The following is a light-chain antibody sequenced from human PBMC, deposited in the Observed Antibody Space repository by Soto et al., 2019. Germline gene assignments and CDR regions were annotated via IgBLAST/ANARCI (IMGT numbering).Light chain of an antibody. CDR2: AAS. J-gene: IGKJ4*01. V-gene: IGKV1-9*01. CDR3: QQFNTYPLT. CDR1: QDISSY. Sequence: IPLAQSPSSLSASVGDRVTITCRASQDISSYLTWYQQEAGKAPKLLIYAASILQSGVPSRFSGSGSGADFTLTISNLQPEDSATYYCQQFNTYPLTFGGGTKVEI.